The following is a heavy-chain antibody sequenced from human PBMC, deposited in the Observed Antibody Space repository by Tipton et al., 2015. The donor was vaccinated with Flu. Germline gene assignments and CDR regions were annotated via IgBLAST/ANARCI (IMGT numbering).Heavy chain of an antibody. Sequence: SLRLSCAASGLIFSDYWMHWVRQVPGKGLEWVSAISGGGTNTYYADSVKGRFTISRDNSKNTLYLQMNSLRAEDTAVYYCASLRPSHCYSPFDYWGQGTLVTVSS. V-gene: IGHV3-23*01. D-gene: IGHD2-2*02. J-gene: IGHJ4*02. CDR3: ASLRPSHCYSPFDY. CDR1: GLIFSDYW. CDR2: ISGGGTNT.